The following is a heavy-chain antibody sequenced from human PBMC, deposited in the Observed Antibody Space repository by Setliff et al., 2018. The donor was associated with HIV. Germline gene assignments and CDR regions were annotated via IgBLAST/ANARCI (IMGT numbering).Heavy chain of an antibody. CDR2: IHSSGPT. Sequence: PSETLSLTCTVSGGSISNSRYYWSWLRQPPGRGLEWIGYIHSSGPTHYNPSLNSRVTISFDASKKYFSLKLTSVTPADTALYYCATYSAGEGGRGHWGQGTLVTVSS. J-gene: IGHJ4*02. CDR1: GGSISNSRYY. V-gene: IGHV4-61*01. D-gene: IGHD2-15*01. CDR3: ATYSAGEGGRGH.